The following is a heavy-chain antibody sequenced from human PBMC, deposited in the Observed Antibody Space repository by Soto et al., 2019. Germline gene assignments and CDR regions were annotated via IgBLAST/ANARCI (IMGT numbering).Heavy chain of an antibody. J-gene: IGHJ4*02. CDR1: AGTFSSYA. Sequence: ASVKVSCKASAGTFSSYAISWLRQAPGQGLEWMGGIIPIFGTANYAQKFQGRVTITADESTSTAYMELSSPRSEDTAVYYCARFSRDFWSGYYIAYWGQGTLVTVSS. V-gene: IGHV1-69*13. CDR2: IIPIFGTA. CDR3: ARFSRDFWSGYYIAY. D-gene: IGHD3-3*01.